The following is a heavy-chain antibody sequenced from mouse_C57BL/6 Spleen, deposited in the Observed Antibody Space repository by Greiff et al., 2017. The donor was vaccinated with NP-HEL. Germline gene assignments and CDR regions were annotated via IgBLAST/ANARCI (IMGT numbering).Heavy chain of an antibody. D-gene: IGHD3-2*02. V-gene: IGHV1-64*01. J-gene: IGHJ2*01. CDR3: ARPQLRLRGDY. Sequence: QLQQPGAELVKPGASVKLSCKASGYTFTSYWMHWVKQRPGQGLEWIGMIHPNSGSTNYNEKFKSKATLTVDKSSSTAYMQLSSLTSEDSAVYYCARPQLRLRGDYWGKGTTLTVSS. CDR2: IHPNSGST. CDR1: GYTFTSYW.